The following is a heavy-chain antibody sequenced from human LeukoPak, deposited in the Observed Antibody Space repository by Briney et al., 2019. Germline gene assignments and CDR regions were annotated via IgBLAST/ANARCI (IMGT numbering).Heavy chain of an antibody. CDR2: IIPSGGST. CDR1: GYTFTSHY. J-gene: IGHJ4*02. V-gene: IGHV1-46*01. CDR3: TRTVGSYFDY. D-gene: IGHD1-26*01. Sequence: ASVKVSCKASGYTFTSHYIHWVRQAPGQGLEWMGVIIPSGGSTSYAQEFQDRATLTRDMSTTTVYMELSSLRSEDTAMYYCTRTVGSYFDYWGQGTLVTVSS.